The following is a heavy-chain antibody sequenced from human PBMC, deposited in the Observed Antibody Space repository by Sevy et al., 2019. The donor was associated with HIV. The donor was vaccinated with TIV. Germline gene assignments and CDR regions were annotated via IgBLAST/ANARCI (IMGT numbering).Heavy chain of an antibody. D-gene: IGHD3-22*01. CDR1: GGSISSYF. V-gene: IGHV4-59*01. Sequence: SETLSLTCTVSGGSISSYFWSWIRQPPGKGLEWIAYIYYSGSTNYSPSLKSRVTISADTSKNQISLKLSSVTAADTDVYYCARYYYDTTGPGSWFDPWGQGTLVTVSS. CDR2: IYYSGST. J-gene: IGHJ5*02. CDR3: ARYYYDTTGPGSWFDP.